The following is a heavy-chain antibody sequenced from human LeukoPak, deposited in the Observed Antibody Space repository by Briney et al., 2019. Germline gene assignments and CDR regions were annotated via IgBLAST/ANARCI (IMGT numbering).Heavy chain of an antibody. D-gene: IGHD2-2*02. Sequence: GGSLRLSCAASGFTFSSYWMSWVRQAPGKGLEWVANIKQDGSEKYYVDSVKGRFIISRDNAKNSLYLQMNSLRAEDTAVYYCARGCRSSTSCYSAYWGQGTLVTVSS. J-gene: IGHJ4*02. CDR2: IKQDGSEK. V-gene: IGHV3-7*01. CDR3: ARGCRSSTSCYSAY. CDR1: GFTFSSYW.